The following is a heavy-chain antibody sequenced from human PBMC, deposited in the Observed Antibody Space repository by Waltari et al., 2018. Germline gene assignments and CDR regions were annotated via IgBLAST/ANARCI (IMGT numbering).Heavy chain of an antibody. Sequence: QVQLQESGPGLVKPSETLSLTCTVSGGSISGYYWNWIRQPAGKGLEWIGRVYTSGSTNYHPSLKSRVTMSVDTSKNQFSLKLSSVTAADTAVYFCAREIDRGPGRWFDPWGQGTLVTVSS. V-gene: IGHV4-4*07. CDR2: VYTSGST. CDR3: AREIDRGPGRWFDP. J-gene: IGHJ5*02. CDR1: GGSISGYY. D-gene: IGHD1-26*01.